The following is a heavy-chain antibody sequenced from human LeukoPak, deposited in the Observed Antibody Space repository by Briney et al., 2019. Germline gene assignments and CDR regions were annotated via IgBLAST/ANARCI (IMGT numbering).Heavy chain of an antibody. CDR1: GYTFTSYG. J-gene: IGHJ6*03. V-gene: IGHV1-18*01. CDR3: ARGVPAAIGSDYCYYYMDV. CDR2: ISAYNGNT. Sequence: ASVKVSCKASGYTFTSYGISWVRQAPGQGLEWMGWISAYNGNTNYAQKLQGRVTMTTDTSTSTAYMELRSLRSDDTAVYYCARGVPAAIGSDYCYYYMDVWGKGTTVTVSS. D-gene: IGHD2-2*01.